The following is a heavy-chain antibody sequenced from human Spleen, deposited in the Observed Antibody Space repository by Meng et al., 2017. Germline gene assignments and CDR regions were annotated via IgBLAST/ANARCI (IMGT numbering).Heavy chain of an antibody. J-gene: IGHJ4*02. CDR1: GGSISSSNW. CDR3: ARDPPFDS. CDR2: ISHRGNT. Sequence: QVHLQESGPGLVRPSETLSLTCGVSGGSISSSNWWSWVRQPPGKELEWTGEISHRGNTKYNPSLKSRVTISVDKSKNQFSLRLTSVTAADTAVYYCARDPPFDSWGQGTLVTVSS. V-gene: IGHV4-4*02.